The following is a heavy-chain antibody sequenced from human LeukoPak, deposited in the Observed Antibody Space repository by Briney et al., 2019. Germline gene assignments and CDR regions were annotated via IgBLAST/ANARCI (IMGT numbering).Heavy chain of an antibody. CDR1: GYTCTSYG. J-gene: IGHJ6*03. CDR2: ISAYNGNT. Sequence: ASVKVSCKAAGYTCTSYGISGGRQAPGQGLEWMGWISAYNGNTNYAQKLQGRGTMTTDTSTRTAYMELRRLRSDDTAVYYCARVNFWAAAGTQEYYYYYMDVWGKGTTVTVSS. D-gene: IGHD6-13*01. V-gene: IGHV1-18*01. CDR3: ARVNFWAAAGTQEYYYYYMDV.